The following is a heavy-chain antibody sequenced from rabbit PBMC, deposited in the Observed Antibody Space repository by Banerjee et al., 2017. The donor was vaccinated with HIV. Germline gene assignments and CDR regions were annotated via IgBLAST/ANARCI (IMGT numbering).Heavy chain of an antibody. Sequence: QEQLEESGGDLVKPEGSLKLSCKASGFDFSSYGVSWVRQAPGKGLEWIGYITYGGSAYYASWVKGRFTISRDNAQNTVSLQLNSLTAADTATYFCLRRWHSTDLWGPGTLVTVS. CDR2: ITYGGSA. V-gene: IGHV1S47*01. J-gene: IGHJ6*01. CDR1: GFDFSSYG. D-gene: IGHD7-1*01. CDR3: LRRWHSTDL.